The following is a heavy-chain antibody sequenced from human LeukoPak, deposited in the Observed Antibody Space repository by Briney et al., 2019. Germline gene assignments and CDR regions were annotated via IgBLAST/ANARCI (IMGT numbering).Heavy chain of an antibody. D-gene: IGHD4-23*01. Sequence: GGSLRLSCAASGFTFSNYAMSWVRQAPGKGLEWVAGISGSGGSTYSADSVKGRFTISRDNFKSTLYLQMDSLRVEDTAVYYCAREGLTSTPNNAFDIWGQGSVVTVSS. CDR3: AREGLTSTPNNAFDI. CDR1: GFTFSNYA. J-gene: IGHJ3*02. CDR2: ISGSGGST. V-gene: IGHV3-23*01.